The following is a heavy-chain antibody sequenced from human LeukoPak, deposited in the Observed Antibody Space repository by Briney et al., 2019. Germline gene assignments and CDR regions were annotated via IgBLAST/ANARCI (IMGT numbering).Heavy chain of an antibody. J-gene: IGHJ4*02. CDR3: ARGGAVAGNNYFDY. V-gene: IGHV3-21*01. CDR2: ISSSSNYI. D-gene: IGHD6-19*01. CDR1: GFTFSTYS. Sequence: GSLRLSCGASGFTFSTYSINWVRQAPGKGLEWVSSISSSSNYIYYADSVKGRFTISRDNAKNSLYLQMNSLRAEDTAVYYCARGGAVAGNNYFDYWGQGTLVTVSS.